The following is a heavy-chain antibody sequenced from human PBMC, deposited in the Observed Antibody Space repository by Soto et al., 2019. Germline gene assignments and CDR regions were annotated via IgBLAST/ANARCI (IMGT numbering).Heavy chain of an antibody. D-gene: IGHD2-21*02. Sequence: SETLYLTCAVSGGSIISDGYSWSWIRQPPGKGLEWIGYIYHTGTTYYNPSLQSRVTISVDRSKNHFSLKMRSVTAADTAMYYCASSVGGNSDWFDPWGQGTLVTVSS. CDR1: GGSIISDGYS. CDR2: IYHTGTT. J-gene: IGHJ5*02. V-gene: IGHV4-30-2*01. CDR3: ASSVGGNSDWFDP.